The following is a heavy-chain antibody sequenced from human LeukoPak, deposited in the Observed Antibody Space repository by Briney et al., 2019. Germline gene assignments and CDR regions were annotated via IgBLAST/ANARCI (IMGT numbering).Heavy chain of an antibody. D-gene: IGHD1-1*01. CDR1: GFSFDDYA. CDR3: AKDGRPDTYGIFDL. J-gene: IGHJ4*01. V-gene: IGHV3-9*01. CDR2: ISWNSGSE. Sequence: PGGSLRLSCAASGFSFDDYAMHWLRQVPGKGLQWVSGISWNSGSEGYADSVKGRFTISRDNAKNSLYLQMNSLRAEDTAFHYCAKDGRPDTYGIFDLWGHGTLVTVSS.